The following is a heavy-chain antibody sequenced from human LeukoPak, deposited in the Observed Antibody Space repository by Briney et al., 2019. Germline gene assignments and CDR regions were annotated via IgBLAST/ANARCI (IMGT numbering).Heavy chain of an antibody. CDR2: ISYDGSNK. CDR1: GFTFSSYG. V-gene: IGHV3-30*18. CDR3: AKDRSGYYYYYGMDV. J-gene: IGHJ6*02. Sequence: PGGSLRLSCAASGFTFSSYGMHWVRQAPGKGLEWVAVISYDGSNKYYADSVKGLFTISRDNSKNTLYLQMNSLRAEDTAVYYCAKDRSGYYYYYGMDVWGQGTTVTVSS. D-gene: IGHD2-15*01.